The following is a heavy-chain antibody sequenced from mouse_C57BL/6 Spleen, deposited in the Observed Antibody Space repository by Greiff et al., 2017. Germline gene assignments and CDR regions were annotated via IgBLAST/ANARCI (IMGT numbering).Heavy chain of an antibody. CDR3: ARSTMITKNCYFDY. J-gene: IGHJ2*01. Sequence: QVTLKVSGPGILQPSQTLSLTCSFSGFSLSTFGMGVGWIRQPSGKGLEWLAHIWWDDDKYYTPALKIRLTISKDTSKNQVFLKVANVDTADTATYYCARSTMITKNCYFDYWGQGTTLTVSS. D-gene: IGHD2-4*01. V-gene: IGHV8-8*01. CDR1: GFSLSTFGMG. CDR2: IWWDDDK.